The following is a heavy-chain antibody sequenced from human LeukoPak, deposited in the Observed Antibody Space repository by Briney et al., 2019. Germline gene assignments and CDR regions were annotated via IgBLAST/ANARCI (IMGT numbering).Heavy chain of an antibody. CDR2: IYHSGST. CDR1: GGSISSGGYS. V-gene: IGHV4-30-2*01. Sequence: PSETLSLTCAVSGGSISSGGYSWSWIRQPPGKGLEWIGYIYHSGSTYYNPSLKSRVTISVDTSKNQFSLKLSSVTAADTAVYYCARLGEVRMATYYYYGMDVWGQGPRSPSP. CDR3: ARLGEVRMATYYYYGMDV. D-gene: IGHD5-24*01. J-gene: IGHJ6*02.